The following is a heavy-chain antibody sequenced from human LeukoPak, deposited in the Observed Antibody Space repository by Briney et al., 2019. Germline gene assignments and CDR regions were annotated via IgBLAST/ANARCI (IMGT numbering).Heavy chain of an antibody. Sequence: SQTLSLTCTVSGGSISSGDYYWSWIRQPPGKGLEWIGYIYYSGSTYYNPSLKSRVTISVDTSRNQFSLKLSSVTAADTAVYSCARGAEGHNWFDPWGQGTLVTVSS. CDR1: GGSISSGDYY. J-gene: IGHJ5*02. CDR3: ARGAEGHNWFDP. CDR2: IYYSGST. V-gene: IGHV4-30-4*08.